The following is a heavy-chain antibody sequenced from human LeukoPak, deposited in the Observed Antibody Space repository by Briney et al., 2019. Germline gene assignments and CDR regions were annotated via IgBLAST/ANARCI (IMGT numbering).Heavy chain of an antibody. CDR3: ARARGYYYYYMDV. CDR1: GFTFSSYA. CDR2: ISYDGSNK. Sequence: GRSLRLSCAASGFTFSSYAMHWVRQAPGKGLEWVAVISYDGSNKYYADSMKGRFTISRDNSKNTLYLQMNSLRAEDTAVYYCARARGYYYYYMDVWGKGTTVTVSS. J-gene: IGHJ6*03. D-gene: IGHD6-13*01. V-gene: IGHV3-30*04.